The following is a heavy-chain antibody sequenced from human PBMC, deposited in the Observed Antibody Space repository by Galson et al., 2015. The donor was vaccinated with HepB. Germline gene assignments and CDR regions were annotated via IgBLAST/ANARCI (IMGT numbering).Heavy chain of an antibody. V-gene: IGHV1-18*01. CDR2: ISAYNGNT. CDR1: GYTFTSYG. J-gene: IGHJ6*02. Sequence: SVKVSCKASGYTFTSYGISWVRQAPGQGLEWMGWISAYNGNTNYAQKLQGRVTMTTDTSTSTAYMELRSLRSDDTAVYYCARDDARYCSGGSCHTIRYYGMDVWGQGITVTVSS. D-gene: IGHD2-15*01. CDR3: ARDDARYCSGGSCHTIRYYGMDV.